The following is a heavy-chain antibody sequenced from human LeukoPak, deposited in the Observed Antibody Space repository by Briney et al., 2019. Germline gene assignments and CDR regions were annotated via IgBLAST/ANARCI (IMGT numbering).Heavy chain of an antibody. CDR1: GFTFSNSW. V-gene: IGHV3-7*01. Sequence: GGSLRLSCAVSGFTFSNSWMSWVRQAPGKGLEWVAYIKQDGSQTYSVDSVKGRFTISRDNAKNSLYLQMNSLRADDPAVYYCAGLWGYHFDYWGQGTLVTVSS. CDR2: IKQDGSQT. D-gene: IGHD2/OR15-2a*01. CDR3: AGLWGYHFDY. J-gene: IGHJ4*02.